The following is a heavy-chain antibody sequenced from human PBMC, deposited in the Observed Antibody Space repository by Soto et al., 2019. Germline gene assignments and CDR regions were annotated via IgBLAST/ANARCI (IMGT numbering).Heavy chain of an antibody. V-gene: IGHV4-4*07. J-gene: IGHJ4*02. Sequence: SETLSLTCTVSGGSVSSQYWSWIRQPAGKGLEWIGRIYNGGIPLIHPSLESRVALSLDTSKNQFSLTLSSVTADDTAVYYCSSAVDYWGQGTLVTVSS. CDR1: GGSVSSQY. D-gene: IGHD6-25*01. CDR3: SSAVDY. CDR2: IYNGGIP.